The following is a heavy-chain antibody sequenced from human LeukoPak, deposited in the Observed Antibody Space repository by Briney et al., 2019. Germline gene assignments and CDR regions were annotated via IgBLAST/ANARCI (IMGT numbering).Heavy chain of an antibody. Sequence: SETLSLTCTVSGGSIGSYYWSWIRQPAGKGLEWIGRIYTSGSTNYNPSLKSRVTMSVDTSKNQFSLKLSSVTAADTAVYYCARDRTVAAHLPGYFDYWGQGTLVTVSS. CDR3: ARDRTVAAHLPGYFDY. CDR1: GGSIGSYY. CDR2: IYTSGST. V-gene: IGHV4-4*07. D-gene: IGHD6-6*01. J-gene: IGHJ4*02.